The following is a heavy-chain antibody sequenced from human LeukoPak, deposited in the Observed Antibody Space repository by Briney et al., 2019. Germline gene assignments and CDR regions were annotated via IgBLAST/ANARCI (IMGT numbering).Heavy chain of an antibody. J-gene: IGHJ4*02. CDR1: GFTFSSYG. CDR3: AKGLYCSSTSCYRSYPL. Sequence: GGSLGLSCAASGFTFSSYGMHGVRQAPGKGLEGVAVISYDGSNKYYADSVKGRFTISRDNSKNTLYLQMNSLRAEDTAVYYCAKGLYCSSTSCYRSYPLWGQGTLVTVSS. V-gene: IGHV3-30*18. D-gene: IGHD2-2*02. CDR2: ISYDGSNK.